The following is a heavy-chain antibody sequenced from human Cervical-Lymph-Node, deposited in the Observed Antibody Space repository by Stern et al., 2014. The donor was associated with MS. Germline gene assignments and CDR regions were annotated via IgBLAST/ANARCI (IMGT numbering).Heavy chain of an antibody. J-gene: IGHJ4*02. CDR3: FQGRVTVAAAESTSTVYMELSSLTSEDTAMYYCASRGGTTTLDS. Sequence: VQLVESGAEVKKPGASVKVSCKASGGALSNYAISWVRQAPGQGLEWMGGIIPMFGTPSYAQKFQGRVTVTTDQATSKDYMGVIIPMFGTPGYAQKFQGRVTVAAAESTSTVYMELSSLTSEDTAMYYCASRGGTTTLDSWGQGTLVTVSS. CDR2: IIPMFGTP. CDR1: GGALSNYA. D-gene: IGHD3-16*01. V-gene: IGHV1-69*01.